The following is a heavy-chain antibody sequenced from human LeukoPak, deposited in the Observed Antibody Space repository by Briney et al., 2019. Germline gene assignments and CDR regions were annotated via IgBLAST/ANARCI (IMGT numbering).Heavy chain of an antibody. CDR2: IYYSGST. Sequence: SETLSLTCTVSGVSISSFYWSGIRQPPGKGLEWIGYIYYSGSTNYNPSLKSRLTISVDTSKTQFSLKLSSVTAADTAVYYCARDSGDPAAVDAFDIWGQGTMVTVSS. V-gene: IGHV4-59*12. J-gene: IGHJ3*02. CDR1: GVSISSFY. D-gene: IGHD6-13*01. CDR3: ARDSGDPAAVDAFDI.